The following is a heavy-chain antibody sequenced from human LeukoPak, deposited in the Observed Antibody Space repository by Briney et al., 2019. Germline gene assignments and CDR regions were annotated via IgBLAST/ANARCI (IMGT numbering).Heavy chain of an antibody. CDR1: GGSISSYY. Sequence: SETLSLTCTVSGGSISSYYWSWIRQPPGKGLEWIGYIYYSGSTNYNPSLKSRVTISVDTSKNQFSLKLSSVTAADTAVYYCASQPKSYCSSTSCYGAFDIWGQGTMVTVSS. CDR3: ASQPKSYCSSTSCYGAFDI. V-gene: IGHV4-59*08. D-gene: IGHD2-2*01. CDR2: IYYSGST. J-gene: IGHJ3*02.